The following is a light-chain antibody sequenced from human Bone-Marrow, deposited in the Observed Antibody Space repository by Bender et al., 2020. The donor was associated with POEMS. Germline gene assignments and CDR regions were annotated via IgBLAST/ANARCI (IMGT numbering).Light chain of an antibody. CDR2: QDS. Sequence: SYEVTQPPSVSVSPGQTASITCSGDKLGDKHACWFQQKPGQSPVLVIYQDSKRPSGIPERFSGSKSGNTASLTISGLQAEDEADYYCCSYSSSTTPVFGGGTKLTVL. J-gene: IGLJ2*01. CDR1: KLGDKH. V-gene: IGLV3-1*01. CDR3: CSYSSSTTPV.